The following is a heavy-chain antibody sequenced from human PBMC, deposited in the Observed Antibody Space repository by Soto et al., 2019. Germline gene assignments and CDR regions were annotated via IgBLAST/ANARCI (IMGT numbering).Heavy chain of an antibody. CDR2: VNDSGDRT. Sequence: ASLRLSCAASGFTFSSYAMSWVRQSPGEGLEWVSNVNDSGDRTYYADSVKGRFTISRDNSKNTLYLQMNTLRAEDTALYYCVRDPQSSGWSYNWYDPWGQGTRVTVS. CDR1: GFTFSSYA. V-gene: IGHV3-23*01. D-gene: IGHD6-19*01. J-gene: IGHJ5*02. CDR3: VRDPQSSGWSYNWYDP.